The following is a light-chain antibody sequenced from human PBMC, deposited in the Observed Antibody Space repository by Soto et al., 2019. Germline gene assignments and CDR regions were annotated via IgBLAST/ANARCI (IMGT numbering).Light chain of an antibody. V-gene: IGKV1-5*01. Sequence: QIRQPPFSLPASVGDSATITCRASQSISSWLAWYQQKPGKAPKLLIYDASTLETGVPSRFSGSGSGTEFTLTISSLQPEDFAIYYCQQYNNYLLTFGQGTKVDNK. CDR3: QQYNNYLLT. CDR2: DAS. J-gene: IGKJ1*01. CDR1: QSISSW.